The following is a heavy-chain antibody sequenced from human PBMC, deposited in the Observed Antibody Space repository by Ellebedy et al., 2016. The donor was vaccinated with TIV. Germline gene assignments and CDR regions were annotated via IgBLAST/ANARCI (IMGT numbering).Heavy chain of an antibody. V-gene: IGHV3-74*01. J-gene: IGHJ5*02. D-gene: IGHD4-11*01. CDR1: GFTFGRYW. CDR2: IKSDGSST. CDR3: ARDRGDYSISGP. Sequence: HTGGSLRLXXVASGFTFGRYWVHWVRQAPGNKLVWVSRIKSDGSSTTYADSVKGRFTTSRDNARNTLYLQMNSLRGEDTAVYFCARDRGDYSISGPWGQGTLVTVSS.